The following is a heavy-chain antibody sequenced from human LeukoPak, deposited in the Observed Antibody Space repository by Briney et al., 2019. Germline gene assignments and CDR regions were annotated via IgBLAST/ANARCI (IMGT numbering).Heavy chain of an antibody. CDR3: TRDGPRSSGYPDN. J-gene: IGHJ4*02. D-gene: IGHD3-22*01. CDR1: GYSISSGHC. V-gene: IGHV4-38-2*02. Sequence: PSETLSLTCSVSGYSISSGHCWGWIRQPPGKGLEWIGSIYHSGSTFYNPSLKSRVTISVDTSKNQFSLKLSSVTAADTAVYYCTRDGPRSSGYPDNWGQGALVTVSS. CDR2: IYHSGST.